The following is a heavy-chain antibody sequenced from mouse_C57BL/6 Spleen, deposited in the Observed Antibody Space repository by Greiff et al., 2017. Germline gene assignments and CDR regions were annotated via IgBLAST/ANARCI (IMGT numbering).Heavy chain of an antibody. CDR2: IWSGGST. D-gene: IGHD2-5*01. CDR1: GFSLTSYG. V-gene: IGHV2-2*01. Sequence: QVQLQQSGPGLVQPSQSLSISCPVSGFSLTSYGVHWVRQSPGKGLEWLGVIWSGGSTDYNAAFISRLSIIKDNSKSQVHFKMNSLQADDTAIYYCASASDYSNYDYYAMDYWGQGTSVTVSS. J-gene: IGHJ4*01. CDR3: ASASDYSNYDYYAMDY.